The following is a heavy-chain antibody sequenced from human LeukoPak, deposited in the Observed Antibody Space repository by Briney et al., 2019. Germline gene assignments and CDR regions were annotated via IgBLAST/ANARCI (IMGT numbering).Heavy chain of an antibody. J-gene: IGHJ4*02. V-gene: IGHV3-74*01. CDR3: ATGRSCTTCYLPDY. CDR2: INPDGSTT. Sequence: PGGSLRLSCAASGFTFSSYWMSWVRQAPGKGLEWVSRINPDGSTTTYADSVKGRFTISRDNAKNTVYLQMNSLRAEDTAVYHCATGRSCTTCYLPDYWGQGTLVTVSS. CDR1: GFTFSSYW. D-gene: IGHD2-2*01.